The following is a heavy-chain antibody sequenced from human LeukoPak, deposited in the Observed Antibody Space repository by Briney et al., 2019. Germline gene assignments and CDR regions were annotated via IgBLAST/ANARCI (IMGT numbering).Heavy chain of an antibody. CDR3: SRDISSSTRAFDI. J-gene: IGHJ3*02. CDR1: GFTLSIYE. CDR2: ITSSGRHT. D-gene: IGHD2-15*01. V-gene: IGHV3-48*03. Sequence: PGGSLRLSCAASGFTLSIYEMTWVRQAPGKGMEWVSYITSSGRHTFYADSVKGRFTISRDTAKNSLYLQMNSLRGEYTAVYYCSRDISSSTRAFDIWGQGTMVTVS.